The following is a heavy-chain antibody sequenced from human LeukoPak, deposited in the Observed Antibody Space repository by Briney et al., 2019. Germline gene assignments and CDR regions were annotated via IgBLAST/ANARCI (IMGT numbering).Heavy chain of an antibody. V-gene: IGHV1-2*02. J-gene: IGHJ4*02. CDR3: ARDLGDGYNIDY. D-gene: IGHD5-24*01. Sequence: ASVKVSCKASGYTFTGYYMHWVRQAPGQGLEWMGWINPNSGGTNYAQKFQGRVTMTRDTSISTAYMELSRLRSDDTAVYYCARDLGDGYNIDYWGQGTLVTVSS. CDR1: GYTFTGYY. CDR2: INPNSGGT.